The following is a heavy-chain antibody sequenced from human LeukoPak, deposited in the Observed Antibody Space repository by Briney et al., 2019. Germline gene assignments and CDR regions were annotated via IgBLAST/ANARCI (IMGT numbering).Heavy chain of an antibody. CDR2: IYYSGST. CDR3: ARMSFSGNYPDAFDI. J-gene: IGHJ3*02. Sequence: SETLSLTCSVSGGSMNSYYWSWIRQSPGKGLEWIGYIYYSGSTNYNPSLKSRVTISVDTSKNQFSLKLSSVTAADTAVYYCARMSFSGNYPDAFDIWGQGTMVTVSS. V-gene: IGHV4-59*08. CDR1: GGSMNSYY. D-gene: IGHD1-26*01.